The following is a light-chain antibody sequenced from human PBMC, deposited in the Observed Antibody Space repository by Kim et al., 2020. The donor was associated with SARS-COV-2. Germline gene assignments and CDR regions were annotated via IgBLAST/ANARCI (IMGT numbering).Light chain of an antibody. V-gene: IGLV1-47*01. CDR2: RNN. CDR3: AAWDDSLSVV. Sequence: PGQRVTISCSGSSSNIGSNYVYWYQQLPGTAPKLLIYRNNQRPSGVPDRFSGSKSGTSASLAISGLRSEDEADYYCAAWDDSLSVVFGVGTQLTVL. CDR1: SSNIGSNY. J-gene: IGLJ2*01.